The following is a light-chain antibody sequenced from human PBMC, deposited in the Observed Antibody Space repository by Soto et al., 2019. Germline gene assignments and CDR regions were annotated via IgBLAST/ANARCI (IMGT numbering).Light chain of an antibody. J-gene: IGKJ1*01. CDR3: QQYGISPWT. V-gene: IGKV3-20*01. Sequence: ELVLTQSPGTLSLSPGERVTLFCRASQTVGASYLAWYQQKPGQAPSLLIYGVSIRATGIPDRFSGSGSGPDFALTISRLEPEDFAVYYCQQYGISPWTFGQGTKVEIK. CDR2: GVS. CDR1: QTVGASY.